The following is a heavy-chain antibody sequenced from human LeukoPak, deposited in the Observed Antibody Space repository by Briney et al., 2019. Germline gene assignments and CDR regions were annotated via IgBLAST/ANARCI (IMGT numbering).Heavy chain of an antibody. V-gene: IGHV1-2*06. Sequence: GASVKVSCKASGYTFTGYYMHWVRQAPGQGLEWMGRINPNSGGTNYAQKFQGRVTMTRDTSISTAYMELSRLRSDDTAVYYCARCFHDSSGYYLPRAGDYYYYGMDVWGQGTTVTVSS. CDR3: ARCFHDSSGYYLPRAGDYYYYGMDV. D-gene: IGHD3-22*01. CDR1: GYTFTGYY. J-gene: IGHJ6*02. CDR2: INPNSGGT.